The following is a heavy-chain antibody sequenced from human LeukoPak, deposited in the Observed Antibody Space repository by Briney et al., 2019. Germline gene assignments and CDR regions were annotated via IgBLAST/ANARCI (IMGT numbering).Heavy chain of an antibody. D-gene: IGHD4-11*01. CDR3: ARVHDCSSY. J-gene: IGHJ4*02. CDR1: GGSISSSSYY. Sequence: SETLSLTCTVSGGSISSSSYYWGWIRQPPGKGLEWIGSIYYSGSTYYNPSLKSRVTISVDTSKNQFSLKLSSVTAADTAVYYCARVHDCSSYWGQGTLVTVSS. CDR2: IYYSGST. V-gene: IGHV4-39*07.